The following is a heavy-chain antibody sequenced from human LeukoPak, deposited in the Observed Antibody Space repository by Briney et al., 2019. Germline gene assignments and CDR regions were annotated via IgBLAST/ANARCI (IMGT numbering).Heavy chain of an antibody. Sequence: GGSLRLSCAASGFTFDDYGMSWVRQAPGKGLEWVSSINWNGGNTDYVDSVKGRFTISRDNAKNSLYLQMNSLRAEDTAFYYCARDTFWAHNYWGQGTLVTVSS. CDR2: INWNGGNT. CDR1: GFTFDDYG. V-gene: IGHV3-20*04. D-gene: IGHD3-16*01. J-gene: IGHJ4*02. CDR3: ARDTFWAHNY.